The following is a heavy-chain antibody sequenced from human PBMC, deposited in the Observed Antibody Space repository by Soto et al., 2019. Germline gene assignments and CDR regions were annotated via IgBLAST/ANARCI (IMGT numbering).Heavy chain of an antibody. CDR1: GGSISSGGYY. Sequence: QVQLQESGPGLVKPSQTLSLTCTVSGGSISSGGYYWSWIRQHPGKGLEWIGYIYYSGSTYYNPSLKSRVTLSVDTSKNQVSLKLSSVTAAETAVYYCARVHDYYGMDVWGQGTTVTVSS. V-gene: IGHV4-31*03. CDR2: IYYSGST. CDR3: ARVHDYYGMDV. J-gene: IGHJ6*02.